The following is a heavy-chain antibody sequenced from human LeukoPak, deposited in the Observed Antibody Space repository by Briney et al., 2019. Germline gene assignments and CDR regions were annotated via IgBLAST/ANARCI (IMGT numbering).Heavy chain of an antibody. J-gene: IGHJ5*02. Sequence: SETLSLTCAVSGYSISSGYYWGWIRPPPGKGLEWIGMIYHSGSTYYNPSLKSRVTISVDTSKNQFSLKLSSVTAADTAVYYCAIGGYCSSTSCYEGFDPWGQGTLVTVSS. D-gene: IGHD2-2*01. CDR1: GYSISSGYY. CDR3: AIGGYCSSTSCYEGFDP. CDR2: IYHSGST. V-gene: IGHV4-38-2*01.